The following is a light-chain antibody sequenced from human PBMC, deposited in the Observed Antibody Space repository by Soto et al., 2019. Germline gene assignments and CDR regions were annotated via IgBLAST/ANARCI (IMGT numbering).Light chain of an antibody. J-gene: IGKJ4*01. V-gene: IGKV1-27*01. CDR3: QQRSNWPPL. Sequence: DIQLTQSPSSLSASVGDRVTITCRVSQGISSYLNWYRQKPGKVHKXLIYSASNLQSGVPSRFSGSGSGTDLTINISCLEPEDGGVDEGQQRSNWPPLFGGGTKVDIK. CDR2: SAS. CDR1: QGISSY.